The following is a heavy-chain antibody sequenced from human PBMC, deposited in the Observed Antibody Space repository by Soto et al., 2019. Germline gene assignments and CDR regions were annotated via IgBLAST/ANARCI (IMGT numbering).Heavy chain of an antibody. V-gene: IGHV1-69*04. CDR3: ARGRGYSYGLLDY. D-gene: IGHD5-18*01. CDR1: GYTFTSYG. CDR2: IIPILGIA. J-gene: IGHJ4*02. Sequence: ASVKVSCKASGYTFTSYGISWVRQAPGQGLEWMGRIIPILGIANYAQKFQGRVTITADKSTSTAYMELSSLRSEDTAVYYCARGRGYSYGLLDYWGQGTLVTVSS.